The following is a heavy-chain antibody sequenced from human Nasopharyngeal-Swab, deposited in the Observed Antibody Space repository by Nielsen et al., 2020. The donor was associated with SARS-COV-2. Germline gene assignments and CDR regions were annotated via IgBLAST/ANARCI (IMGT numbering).Heavy chain of an antibody. CDR1: GYISTSYW. CDR2: IYPADSDS. CDR3: VRRAFSASYFYFDY. V-gene: IGHV5-51*01. J-gene: IGHJ4*02. D-gene: IGHD1-26*01. Sequence: GESLKISCKGSGYISTSYWIGWVRQMPGKGLEWMGIIYPADSDSRYSLSFQGQVSISVDKSISTAYLQWNTLKASDTAIYYCVRRAFSASYFYFDYWGPGTLVPSPQ.